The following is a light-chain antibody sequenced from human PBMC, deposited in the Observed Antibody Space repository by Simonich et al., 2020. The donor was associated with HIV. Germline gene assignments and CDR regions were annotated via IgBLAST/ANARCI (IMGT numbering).Light chain of an antibody. Sequence: EIVLTQSPDTLSVSPGERATLSCRASQSVDINLAWYQQKPGQAPRLLIYGASARATDIPARFSGSGSGTEFTLTISTMQSEDFAVYYCQQCNNWPPTFGQGTKVEIK. CDR1: QSVDIN. CDR2: GAS. J-gene: IGKJ1*01. V-gene: IGKV3-15*01. CDR3: QQCNNWPPT.